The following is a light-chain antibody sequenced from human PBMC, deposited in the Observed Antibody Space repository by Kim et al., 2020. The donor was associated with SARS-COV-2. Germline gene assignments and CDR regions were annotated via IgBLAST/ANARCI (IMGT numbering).Light chain of an antibody. J-gene: IGKJ2*03. CDR3: QQYGSSPYS. Sequence: EIVLTQSPGTLSLSPEERATLSCRASQSVGSSLLAWYQQKPGQAPRLLIYEAFKRVAGIPDRFSGSGSGTDFTLTISRPEPEDFAMYYCQQYGSSPYSFDQGTKLEI. V-gene: IGKV3-20*01. CDR1: QSVGSSL. CDR2: EAF.